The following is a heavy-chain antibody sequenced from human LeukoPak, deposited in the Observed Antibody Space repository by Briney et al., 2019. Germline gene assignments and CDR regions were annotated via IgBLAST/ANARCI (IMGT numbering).Heavy chain of an antibody. V-gene: IGHV3-7*01. Sequence: QSGGSLRLSCAASGFTFSSYWMSWVRQAPGKGPEWVANIKQDGGEKYYVDSVKGRFTISRDNAKNSLYLQMNSLRAEDTAVYYCARDAFSRISVLGVVSDAFDIWGQGTMVTVSS. CDR2: IKQDGGEK. J-gene: IGHJ3*02. CDR1: GFTFSSYW. CDR3: ARDAFSRISVLGVVSDAFDI. D-gene: IGHD3-3*01.